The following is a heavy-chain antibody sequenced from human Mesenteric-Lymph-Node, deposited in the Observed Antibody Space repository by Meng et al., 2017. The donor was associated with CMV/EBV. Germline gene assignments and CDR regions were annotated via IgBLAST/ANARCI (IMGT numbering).Heavy chain of an antibody. CDR3: GTITKYYYGLRSPGEIDY. CDR1: GFFVTNNY. CDR2: IYTDDSA. Sequence: GGSLRLSCAASGFFVTNNYMTWVRQAPGKGLEWVSIIYTDDSAKYADSVKGRFTISRDISKTTVFLQMNSLRAEDTAVYYCGTITKYYYGLRSPGEIDYWGQGTLVTVSS. V-gene: IGHV3-53*01. D-gene: IGHD3-10*01. J-gene: IGHJ4*02.